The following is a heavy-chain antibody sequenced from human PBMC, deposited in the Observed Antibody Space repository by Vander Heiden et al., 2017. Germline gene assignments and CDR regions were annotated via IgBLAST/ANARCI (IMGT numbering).Heavy chain of an antibody. V-gene: IGHV3-33*01. D-gene: IGHD5-12*01. CDR2: IWYDGSNK. Sequence: QVQLVESGGGVVQPGRSLRLSCAASGFTFSSYGMHWVRQAPGKGLEWVAVIWYDGSNKYDADSVKGRFTISRDNSKNTLYLQMNSLRAEDTAVYYCARGSEWLRLWDWFDPWGQGTLVTVSS. CDR1: GFTFSSYG. J-gene: IGHJ5*02. CDR3: ARGSEWLRLWDWFDP.